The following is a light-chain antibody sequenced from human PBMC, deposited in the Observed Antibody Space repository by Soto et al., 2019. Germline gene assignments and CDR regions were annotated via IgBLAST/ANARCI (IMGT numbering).Light chain of an antibody. CDR2: GAS. CDR1: QSVSSK. Sequence: EIVLTQSPGTLSVPPGERATLSCRASQSVSSKLAWYQQKPGQAPRLLFYGASTGATGIPARFSGSGSETEFTLSISSLQSEDFAVYYCQQYHDWPGTFGQGTKVEIK. V-gene: IGKV3-15*01. CDR3: QQYHDWPGT. J-gene: IGKJ1*01.